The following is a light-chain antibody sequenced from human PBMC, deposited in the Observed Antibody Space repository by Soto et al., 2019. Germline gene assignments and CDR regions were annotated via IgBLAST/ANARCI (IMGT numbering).Light chain of an antibody. CDR1: QSISSW. V-gene: IGKV1-5*01. J-gene: IGKJ1*01. CDR2: DAS. CDR3: QQYNSYST. Sequence: DIQMTHSPSTLSASVGSRFSITCRASQSISSWLAWYKQKPGKAPKLLIYDASSLESGVPSRLSGSGSGTEFTLTISSLKPDDFATYYCQQYNSYSTFGQGTKVDI.